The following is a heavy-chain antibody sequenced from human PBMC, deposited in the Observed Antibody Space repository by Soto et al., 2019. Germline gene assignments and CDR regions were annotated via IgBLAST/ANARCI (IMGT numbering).Heavy chain of an antibody. D-gene: IGHD3-9*01. Sequence: SETLSLTCAVYGGSFSGYYWSWIRQPPGKGLEWIGEINHSGSTNYNPSLKSRVTISVDTSKNQFSLKLSSVTAADTAVYYCARQESNYDILTGYSVYYFDYWGQGTLVTVSS. CDR2: INHSGST. CDR3: ARQESNYDILTGYSVYYFDY. J-gene: IGHJ4*02. V-gene: IGHV4-34*01. CDR1: GGSFSGYY.